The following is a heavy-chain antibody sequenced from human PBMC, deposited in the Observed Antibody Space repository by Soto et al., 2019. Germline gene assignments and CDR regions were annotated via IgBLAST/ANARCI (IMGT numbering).Heavy chain of an antibody. D-gene: IGHD2-2*01. CDR3: ARGQGYCSSTSCPTDAFDI. J-gene: IGHJ3*02. CDR2: MNPNSGNT. CDR1: GYTFTSYD. Sequence: QVQLVQSGAEVKKPGASVKVSCKASGYTFTSYDINWVRQATGQGLEWMGWMNPNSGNTGYAQKFQGRVTMTRNTSISTAYMELSSLRSDDTAVYYCARGQGYCSSTSCPTDAFDIWGQGTMVTVSS. V-gene: IGHV1-8*01.